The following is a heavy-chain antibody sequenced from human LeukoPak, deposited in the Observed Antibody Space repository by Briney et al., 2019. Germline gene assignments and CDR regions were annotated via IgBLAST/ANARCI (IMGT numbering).Heavy chain of an antibody. Sequence: ASVKVSCKASGYSFTSYAISLVRQAPGQGLEWMGWINGHNDDTNYVQTLQGRVTMTTYSATSTAYMEPRSLRTDDLAVYYCARAGYCSGGSCYPYYYYYYMDVWGTGTTVTVSS. CDR3: ARAGYCSGGSCYPYYYYYYMDV. J-gene: IGHJ6*03. D-gene: IGHD2-15*01. V-gene: IGHV1-18*03. CDR2: INGHNDDT. CDR1: GYSFTSYA.